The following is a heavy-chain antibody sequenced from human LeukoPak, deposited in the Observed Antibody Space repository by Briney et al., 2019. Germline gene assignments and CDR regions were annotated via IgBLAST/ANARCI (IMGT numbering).Heavy chain of an antibody. CDR1: GFTFSSYA. D-gene: IGHD1-26*01. CDR3: ARSSGSYGFPYDAFDI. CDR2: ISGSGGST. V-gene: IGHV3-23*01. Sequence: GGSLRLSCAASGFTFSSYAMSWVRQAPGKGLEWVSVISGSGGSTYYADSVKGRFTVSRDNSKNTLYLQMNSLRAEDTAVYYCARSSGSYGFPYDAFDIWGQGTMVTVSS. J-gene: IGHJ3*02.